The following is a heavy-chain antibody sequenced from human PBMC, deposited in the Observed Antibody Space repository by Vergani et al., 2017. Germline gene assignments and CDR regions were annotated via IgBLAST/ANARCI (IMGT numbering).Heavy chain of an antibody. CDR3: ARMETLWSGDRKPESSDFDY. D-gene: IGHD3-10*01. CDR2: IWYDGSNK. J-gene: IGHJ4*02. CDR1: GFTFSSYG. V-gene: IGHV3-33*01. Sequence: QVQLVESGGGVVQPGRSLRLSCAASGFTFSSYGMHWVRQAPGKGLEWVAVIWYDGSNKYYADSVKGRFTISRDNYKNTLYLQMNSLRAEDTAVYYCARMETLWSGDRKPESSDFDYWGQGTLVTVSS.